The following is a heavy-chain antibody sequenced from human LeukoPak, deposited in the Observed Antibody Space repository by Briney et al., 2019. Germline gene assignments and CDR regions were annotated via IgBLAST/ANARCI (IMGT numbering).Heavy chain of an antibody. CDR3: ARKGASGWTPFLDY. CDR1: GFTFSNLG. CDR2: VWYDGSEE. D-gene: IGHD6-19*01. V-gene: IGHV3-33*01. Sequence: GGSLRLSCAASGFTFSNLGMHWVRQAPGKGLEWVAVVWYDGSEEHYAESVKGRFTISRDNSKNTVDLQMNSLRAEDTAVYYCARKGASGWTPFLDYWGQGTLVTVSS. J-gene: IGHJ4*02.